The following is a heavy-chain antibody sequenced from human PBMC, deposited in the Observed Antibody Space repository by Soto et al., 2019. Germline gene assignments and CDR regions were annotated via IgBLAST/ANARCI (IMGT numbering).Heavy chain of an antibody. CDR2: ISYDGSNK. Sequence: PGGSLRLSCVGSGFIFSNNAMHWVRQAPGKGLEWVAVISYDGSNKYYADSVKGRFTISRDNSKNTLYLQMNSLRAEDTAVYYSTKDGFDYWGQGTLVTVSS. V-gene: IGHV3-30*18. CDR3: TKDGFDY. J-gene: IGHJ4*02. CDR1: GFIFSNNA.